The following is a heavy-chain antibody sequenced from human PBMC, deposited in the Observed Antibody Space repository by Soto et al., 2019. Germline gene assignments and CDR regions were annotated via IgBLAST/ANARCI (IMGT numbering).Heavy chain of an antibody. CDR3: ARAPATGGVYFDY. CDR2: IYPGDSDT. D-gene: IGHD6-13*01. Sequence: GESLKISCKGSGYSFTNYWIGWVRQMPGKGLEWMGIIYPGDSDTRYSPSFQGQVTISADKSINTAYLQWSSLKASDTAMYYCARAPATGGVYFDYWGQGALVTVSS. J-gene: IGHJ4*02. CDR1: GYSFTNYW. V-gene: IGHV5-51*01.